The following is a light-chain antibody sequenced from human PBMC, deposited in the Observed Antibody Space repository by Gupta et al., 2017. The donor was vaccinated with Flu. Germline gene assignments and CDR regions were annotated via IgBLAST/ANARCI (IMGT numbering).Light chain of an antibody. CDR1: SGSVSTTFY. J-gene: IGLJ3*02. CDR2: STN. V-gene: IGLV8-61*01. Sequence: QTVVTQEPSFSVSPGGTVTLTCGLSSGSVSTTFYPTWYQQTPGQSPRTLIYSTNFRSSGVPDRFSGSILGNRAALTITGAQADDESDYYCVLYMGSGISVFGGGTKLTVL. CDR3: VLYMGSGISV.